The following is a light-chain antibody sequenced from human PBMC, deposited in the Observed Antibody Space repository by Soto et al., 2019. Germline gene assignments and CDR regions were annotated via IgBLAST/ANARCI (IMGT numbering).Light chain of an antibody. V-gene: IGKV3-20*01. CDR1: QSVRSSY. Sequence: EIVLTQSPDTLSLSPGERATLSCRASQSVRSSYLAWYQQKPGQAPILLIYDASKRATGIPDRFSGSGSGTDFTLAISRLEPEDFAVYYCQQYGSSPTFGQGTKVEIK. J-gene: IGKJ1*01. CDR2: DAS. CDR3: QQYGSSPT.